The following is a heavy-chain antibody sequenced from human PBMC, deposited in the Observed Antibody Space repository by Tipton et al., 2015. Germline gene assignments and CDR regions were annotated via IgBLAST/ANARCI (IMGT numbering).Heavy chain of an antibody. CDR3: AREPPPVVPAAIRVYYYGLDV. V-gene: IGHV6-1*01. D-gene: IGHD2-2*01. CDR2: TYYRSKWYN. Sequence: GLVKPSQTLSLTCAISGDSVSSSRAAWNWIRQSPSRGLEWLGRTYYRSKWYNDYAVSVKSRVSIKPDTSKNQFTLQLNSVTPEDTAVYYCAREPPPVVPAAIRVYYYGLDVWGQGTTVTVSS. J-gene: IGHJ6*02. CDR1: GDSVSSSRAA.